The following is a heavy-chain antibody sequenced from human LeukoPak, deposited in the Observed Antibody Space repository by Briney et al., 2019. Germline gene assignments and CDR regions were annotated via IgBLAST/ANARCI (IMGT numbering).Heavy chain of an antibody. Sequence: PSETLSLTCAVYGGSFSDYSWSWIRQPPGKGLELIGEINHTGGANHNPSLMSRVIMSVDTSKNQFSLKVSSVTAADTAVYYCARVGYHFSINDWSRTGLGAYPTKYYYYMDVWGKGTTVTVSS. J-gene: IGHJ6*03. CDR1: GGSFSDYS. V-gene: IGHV4-34*01. D-gene: IGHD3-9*01. CDR3: ARVGYHFSINDWSRTGLGAYPTKYYYYMDV. CDR2: INHTGGA.